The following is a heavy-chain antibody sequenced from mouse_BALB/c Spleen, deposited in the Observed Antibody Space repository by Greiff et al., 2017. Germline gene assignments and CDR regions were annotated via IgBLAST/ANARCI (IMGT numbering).Heavy chain of an antibody. J-gene: IGHJ2*01. Sequence: QVQLQQSGAELVKPGASVKLSCKTSGYTFTSYWIQWVKQRPGQGLGWIGEIFPGTGTTYYTEKFKGKATLTIDTSSSTAYMQLSSLTSEDSAVYFCARGGRRGYYFDYWGQGTTLTVSS. D-gene: IGHD2-12*01. V-gene: IGHV1S132*01. CDR2: IFPGTGTT. CDR1: GYTFTSYW. CDR3: ARGGRRGYYFDY.